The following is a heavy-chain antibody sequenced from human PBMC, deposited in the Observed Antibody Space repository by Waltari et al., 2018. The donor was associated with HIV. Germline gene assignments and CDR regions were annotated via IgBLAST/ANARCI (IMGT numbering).Heavy chain of an antibody. CDR3: TTDKTVYDY. CDR2: SKSKTDGGTT. V-gene: IGHV3-15*01. J-gene: IGHJ4*02. Sequence: EVQLVESGGGLVKPGGSLRLSCAASGFTFSNAWMSWVRQAPGKWLEWVGRSKSKTDGGTTDYAAPVKGRFTISRDDSKNTLYLQMNSLKTEDTAVYYCTTDKTVYDYWGQGTLVTVSS. D-gene: IGHD2-8*01. CDR1: GFTFSNAW.